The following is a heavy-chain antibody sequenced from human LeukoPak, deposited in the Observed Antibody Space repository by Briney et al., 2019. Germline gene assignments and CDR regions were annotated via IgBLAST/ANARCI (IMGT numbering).Heavy chain of an antibody. CDR3: AKWAVLLWFGESSSGYYFDY. V-gene: IGHV3-30*18. CDR2: VSYDGSKK. CDR1: GFNFNNYG. Sequence: GGSLRLPCAASGFNFNNYGLHWVRQAPGKGLEWVAVVSYDGSKKYYADSVKGRFTISRDNSKNTLYLQMNSLRAEDTAVYYCAKWAVLLWFGESSSGYYFDYWGQGALVTVSS. D-gene: IGHD3-10*01. J-gene: IGHJ4*02.